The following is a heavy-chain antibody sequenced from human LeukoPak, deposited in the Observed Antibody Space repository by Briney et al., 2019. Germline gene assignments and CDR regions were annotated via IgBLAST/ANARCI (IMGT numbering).Heavy chain of an antibody. J-gene: IGHJ4*02. CDR1: GFTFSSYG. V-gene: IGHV3-33*01. CDR2: IWYDGSNK. Sequence: GRSLRLSCAASGFTFSSYGMHWVRQAPGKGLEWVAVIWYDGSNKYYADSVKGRFTISRDNSKNTLYLQMNSLRAEDTAVHYCARVSSRDDYIWGSYLDYWGQGTLVTVSS. D-gene: IGHD3-16*02. CDR3: ARVSSRDDYIWGSYLDY.